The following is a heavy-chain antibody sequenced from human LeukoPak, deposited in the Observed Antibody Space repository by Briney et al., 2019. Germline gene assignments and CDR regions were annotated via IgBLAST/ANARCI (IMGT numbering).Heavy chain of an antibody. CDR3: AKDMEVFYYYGMDV. D-gene: IGHD1-1*01. CDR1: GFTFSSYA. Sequence: GGSLRLSCAASGFTFSSYAMSWVRQAPGKGLEWVSAISGSGGSTYYADSVKGRFTISRDNSKNTLYLQMNSLRAEDTAVYYCAKDMEVFYYYGMDVWGQGTTVTVYS. V-gene: IGHV3-23*01. J-gene: IGHJ6*02. CDR2: ISGSGGST.